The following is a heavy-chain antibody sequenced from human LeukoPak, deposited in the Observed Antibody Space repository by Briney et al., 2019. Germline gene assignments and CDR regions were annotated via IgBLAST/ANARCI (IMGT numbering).Heavy chain of an antibody. Sequence: GGSLRLSCAASGFTFSSYAMHWVRQAPGKGLEWVSYISSGSSSIDYADSVKGRFTVSRDNAKNSLYLQMNSLRVEDTAVYYCARRTEVWKSYGSYYYYMDVWGKGTTVTVSS. CDR2: ISSGSSSI. J-gene: IGHJ6*03. CDR1: GFTFSSYA. V-gene: IGHV3-48*01. D-gene: IGHD1-26*01. CDR3: ARRTEVWKSYGSYYYYMDV.